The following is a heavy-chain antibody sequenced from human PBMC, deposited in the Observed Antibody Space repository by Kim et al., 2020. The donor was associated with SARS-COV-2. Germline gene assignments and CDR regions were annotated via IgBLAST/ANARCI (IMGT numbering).Heavy chain of an antibody. Sequence: SETLSLTCTVSGGSISSSSYYWGWIRQPPGKGLEWIGSIYYSGSTYYNPSLKSRVTISVDTSKNQFSLKLSSVTAADTAVYYCARHEGQWLGYFDYWGQGTLVTVSS. CDR2: IYYSGST. V-gene: IGHV4-39*01. CDR1: GGSISSSSYY. D-gene: IGHD6-19*01. J-gene: IGHJ4*02. CDR3: ARHEGQWLGYFDY.